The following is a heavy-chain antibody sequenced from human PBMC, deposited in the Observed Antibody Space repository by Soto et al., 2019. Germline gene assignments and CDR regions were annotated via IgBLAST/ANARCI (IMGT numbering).Heavy chain of an antibody. V-gene: IGHV1-18*01. D-gene: IGHD3-3*01. J-gene: IGHJ4*02. CDR2: IRAYNGNT. Sequence: GASVKVSCKASGYTFTSYGISWVRQAPGQGLEWMGWIRAYNGNTNYAQKLQGRVTMTTDTSTSTAYMELRSLRSDDTAVYYCAKPGIGYYDFWSGPDYWGQGTLVTVSS. CDR1: GYTFTSYG. CDR3: AKPGIGYYDFWSGPDY.